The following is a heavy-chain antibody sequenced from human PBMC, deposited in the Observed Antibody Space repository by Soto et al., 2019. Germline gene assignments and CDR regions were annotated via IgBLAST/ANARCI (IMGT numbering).Heavy chain of an antibody. J-gene: IGHJ3*02. CDR3: ARAPNDAFDI. CDR1: GGSISSSGYY. CDR2: IYYSGST. V-gene: IGHV4-31*01. Sequence: QVQLQESGPGLVKPSQTLSLTCTVSGGSISSSGYYWSWIRQLPGKGLEWIGYIYYSGSTYYNPSPNXXVXIXXDTAKNQCSLKVNSVTAADTAVYYCARAPNDAFDIWGQGTMVTVSS.